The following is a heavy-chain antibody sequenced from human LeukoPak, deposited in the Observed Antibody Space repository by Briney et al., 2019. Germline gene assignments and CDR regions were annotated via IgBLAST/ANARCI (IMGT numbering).Heavy chain of an antibody. CDR2: IYYSGST. V-gene: IGHV4-59*01. CDR1: SGSISSYY. J-gene: IGHJ4*02. CDR3: ARDGLTIGNYFDY. D-gene: IGHD1-1*01. Sequence: SETLSLTCTVSSGSISSYYWSWIRQPPGKGLEWIGYIYYSGSTNYNPSLKSRVTISVDTSKNQFSLKLSSVTAADTAVYYCARDGLTIGNYFDYWGQGTLVTVSS.